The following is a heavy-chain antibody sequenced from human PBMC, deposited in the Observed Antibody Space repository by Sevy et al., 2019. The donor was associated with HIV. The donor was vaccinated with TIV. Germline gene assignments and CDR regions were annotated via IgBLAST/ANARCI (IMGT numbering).Heavy chain of an antibody. Sequence: GGSLRLSCAASGFTFSDYYMSWIRQAPGKGLEWVSYISSSGSTIYYGDSVKGRFTISRDNVKNSLYLQMNSLRAEDTAVYYCARGATRVPYYFDYWGQGTLVTVSS. CDR3: ARGATRVPYYFDY. V-gene: IGHV3-11*01. CDR1: GFTFSDYY. J-gene: IGHJ4*02. D-gene: IGHD3-3*01. CDR2: ISSSGSTI.